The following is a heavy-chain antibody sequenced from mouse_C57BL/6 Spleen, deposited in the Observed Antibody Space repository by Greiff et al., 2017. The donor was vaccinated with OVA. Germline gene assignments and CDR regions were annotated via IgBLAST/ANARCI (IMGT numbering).Heavy chain of an antibody. Sequence: DAGGGLVQPKGSLKLSCAASGFSFNTYAMNWVRQAPGKGLEWVARIRSKSNNYATYYADSVKDRFTISRDDSESMLYLQMNNLKTEDTAMYYCVGRGDYFDYWGQGTTLTVSS. V-gene: IGHV10-1*01. CDR1: GFSFNTYA. CDR2: IRSKSNNYAT. CDR3: VGRGDYFDY. J-gene: IGHJ2*01.